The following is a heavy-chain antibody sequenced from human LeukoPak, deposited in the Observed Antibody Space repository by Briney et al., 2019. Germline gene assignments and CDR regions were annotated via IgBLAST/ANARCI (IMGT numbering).Heavy chain of an antibody. CDR2: IIPILGIA. CDR1: GGSFSSYA. V-gene: IGHV1-69*04. CDR3: ASPLWAPYSYGFDY. Sequence: PRASVKVSCKASGGSFSSYAISWVRQAPGQGLEWMGRIIPILGIANYAQKFQGRVTITADKSTSTAYMELSSLRSEDTAVYYCASPLWAPYSYGFDYWGQGTLVTVSS. J-gene: IGHJ4*02. D-gene: IGHD5-18*01.